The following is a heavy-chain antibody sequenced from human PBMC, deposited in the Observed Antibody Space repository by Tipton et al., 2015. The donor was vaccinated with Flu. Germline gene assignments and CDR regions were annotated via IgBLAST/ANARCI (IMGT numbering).Heavy chain of an antibody. J-gene: IGHJ6*02. CDR2: ISSSGSTI. CDR1: GFIFNNYW. Sequence: GSLRLSCAASGFIFNNYWMSWVRQAPGKGLEWVSHISSSGSTINYADSVKGRFTISRDNAKNSLYLQMNSLRAEDTAVYYCARDHPPSITVLGEITDYFGMAVWGQGTTVTVSS. D-gene: IGHD3-3*01. CDR3: ARDHPPSITVLGEITDYFGMAV. V-gene: IGHV3-11*01.